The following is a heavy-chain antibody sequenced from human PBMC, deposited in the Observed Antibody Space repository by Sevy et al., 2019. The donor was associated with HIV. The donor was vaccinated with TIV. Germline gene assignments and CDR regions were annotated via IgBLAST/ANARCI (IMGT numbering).Heavy chain of an antibody. V-gene: IGHV1-18*01. CDR3: ARSITGTTPYNWLDP. CDR2: ISAYNGNT. J-gene: IGHJ5*02. CDR1: GYTFTRYG. D-gene: IGHD1-7*01. Sequence: ASVKVSCKASGYTFTRYGICWVRQAPGQGLEWMGWISAYNGNTNYAQKLQGRVTMTTDTSTSTAYMELRSLRSDDTAAYYCARSITGTTPYNWLDPWGQGTLVTVSS.